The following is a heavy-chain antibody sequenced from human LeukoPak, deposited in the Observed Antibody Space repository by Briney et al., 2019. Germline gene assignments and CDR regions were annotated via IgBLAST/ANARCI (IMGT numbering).Heavy chain of an antibody. CDR3: ARQGPNEYYGSGSYFGTYFDY. D-gene: IGHD3-10*01. J-gene: IGHJ4*02. CDR1: GDSISSYY. CDR2: IYTSGST. V-gene: IGHV4-4*07. Sequence: PSETLSLTCTVSGDSISSYYWSWIRQPAGKGVEWIGRIYTSGSTNHNPSPKSRVTISVDTSKNQFSLKLSSVPAADTAVYYCARQGPNEYYGSGSYFGTYFDYWGQGTLVTVSS.